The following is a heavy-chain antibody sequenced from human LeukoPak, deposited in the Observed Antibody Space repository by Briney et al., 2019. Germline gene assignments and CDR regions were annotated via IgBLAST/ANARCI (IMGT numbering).Heavy chain of an antibody. J-gene: IGHJ4*02. CDR3: ARDMVGDFWSGYYVDY. V-gene: IGHV1-2*02. CDR1: GYTFTGYY. Sequence: ASVTVSCKASGYTFTGYYMHWVRQAPGQGLEGMGWINPNSGGTNYAQKFQGRVTMTRDTSISTAYMELSRLRSDDTAVYYCARDMVGDFWSGYYVDYWGQGTLVTVSS. CDR2: INPNSGGT. D-gene: IGHD3-3*01.